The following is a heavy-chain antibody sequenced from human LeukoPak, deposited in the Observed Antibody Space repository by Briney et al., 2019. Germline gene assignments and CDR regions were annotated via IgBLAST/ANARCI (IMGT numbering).Heavy chain of an antibody. Sequence: SETLSLTCTVSGGSISSYYWSWIRQPAGKGLEWIGRIYTSGSTNYNPSLKSRVTMSVDTSKDQFSLKLSSVTAADTAVYYCAREEEAVAGPNYYYYGMDVWGQGTTVTVSS. D-gene: IGHD6-19*01. CDR3: AREEEAVAGPNYYYYGMDV. J-gene: IGHJ6*02. V-gene: IGHV4-4*07. CDR1: GGSISSYY. CDR2: IYTSGST.